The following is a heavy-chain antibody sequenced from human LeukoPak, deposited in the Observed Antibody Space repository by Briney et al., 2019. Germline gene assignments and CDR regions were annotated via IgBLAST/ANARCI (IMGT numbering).Heavy chain of an antibody. D-gene: IGHD6-19*01. CDR1: GGSISSSY. CDR3: ARVRLGRGLDY. J-gene: IGHJ4*02. Sequence: SETLSLTCTVSGGSISSSYWGWIRQPAGKGLEWIGRIHTSGSTYYSPSLKSRVTMSVDTSTNQFSLKLSSVTAADTAMYYCARVRLGRGLDYWGQGTLVTVSS. V-gene: IGHV4-4*07. CDR2: IHTSGST.